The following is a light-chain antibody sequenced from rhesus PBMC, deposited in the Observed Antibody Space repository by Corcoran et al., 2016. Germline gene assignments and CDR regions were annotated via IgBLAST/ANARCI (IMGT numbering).Light chain of an antibody. CDR3: LQHNSYPLT. Sequence: DIQMTQSPSSLSASVGDTVTITCRASQGISSYLNWFQQKPGKAPKLLIYAASSLESGVPSRFSCSGSWTDFTLTISSLQPEDFAVYYCLQHNSYPLTFGRGTKVELK. V-gene: IGKV1-28*03. CDR1: QGISSY. CDR2: AAS. J-gene: IGKJ4*01.